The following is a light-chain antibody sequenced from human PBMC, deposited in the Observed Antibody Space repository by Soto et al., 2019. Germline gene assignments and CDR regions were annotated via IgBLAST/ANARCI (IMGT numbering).Light chain of an antibody. Sequence: DIQMTQSPSTLSASVGDRVTITCRASQSISSWLAWYQQKPGKAPQLLIYEASTLESGVPSRFSCSGSGTVFTLTISSLQPDDFATYYCQQYNSFWTFGQGTKVEIK. V-gene: IGKV1-5*03. J-gene: IGKJ1*01. CDR3: QQYNSFWT. CDR1: QSISSW. CDR2: EAS.